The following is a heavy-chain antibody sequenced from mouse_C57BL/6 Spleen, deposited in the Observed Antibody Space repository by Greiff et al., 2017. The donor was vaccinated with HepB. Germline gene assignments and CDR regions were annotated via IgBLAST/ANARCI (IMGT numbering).Heavy chain of an antibody. Sequence: EVQGVESGGGLVKPGGSLKLSCAASGFTFSSYTMSWVRQTPEKRLEWVATISGGGGNTYYPDSVKGRFTISRDNAKNTLYLQMSSLRSEDTALYYCARHGGLRDYFDYWGQGTTLTVSS. V-gene: IGHV5-9*01. CDR2: ISGGGGNT. CDR3: ARHGGLRDYFDY. CDR1: GFTFSSYT. D-gene: IGHD2-4*01. J-gene: IGHJ2*01.